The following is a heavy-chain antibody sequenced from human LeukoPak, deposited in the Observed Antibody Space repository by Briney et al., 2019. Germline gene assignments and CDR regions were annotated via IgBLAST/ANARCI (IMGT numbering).Heavy chain of an antibody. D-gene: IGHD2-2*01. CDR3: ARESQLPLETYYYYGMDV. CDR2: IYDTGIS. CDR1: GGSTSGYY. Sequence: SETLSLTCTVSGGSTSGYYWSWIRQPPGKGLEWIGYIYDTGISNYNPSLKSRVTISVDTSKNQFSLKLSSVTAADTAVYYCARESQLPLETYYYYGMDVWGQGTTVTVSS. J-gene: IGHJ6*02. V-gene: IGHV4-59*12.